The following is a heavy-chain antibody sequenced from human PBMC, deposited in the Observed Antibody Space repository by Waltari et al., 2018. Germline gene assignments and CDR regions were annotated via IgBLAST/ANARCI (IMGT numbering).Heavy chain of an antibody. CDR1: GYSISSGYY. Sequence: QVQLQESGPGLVKPSETLSLTCAVSGYSISSGYYWGWIRQPPGKGLEWIGSIYHSGSTYYNPSLKSRVTISVDTSKNQFSLKLSSVTAADTAVYYCARGEYGDYVGYWGQGTLVTVSS. CDR3: ARGEYGDYVGY. J-gene: IGHJ4*02. CDR2: IYHSGST. V-gene: IGHV4-38-2*01. D-gene: IGHD4-17*01.